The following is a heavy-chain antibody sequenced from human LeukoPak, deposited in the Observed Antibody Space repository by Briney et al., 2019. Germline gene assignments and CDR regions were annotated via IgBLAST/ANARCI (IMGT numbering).Heavy chain of an antibody. J-gene: IGHJ4*02. V-gene: IGHV3-66*01. CDR1: GFTVSSNC. CDR3: ARGDSSGFYPYYFDY. CDR2: IFSGGST. Sequence: GGSLRLSCAASGFTVSSNCMSWVRQAPGKGPECVLVIFSGGSTYYADSVKGRFTISRDKSKNTLYLQMNSLRAEDTAVYYCARGDSSGFYPYYFDYWGQGTLVTVSS. D-gene: IGHD3-22*01.